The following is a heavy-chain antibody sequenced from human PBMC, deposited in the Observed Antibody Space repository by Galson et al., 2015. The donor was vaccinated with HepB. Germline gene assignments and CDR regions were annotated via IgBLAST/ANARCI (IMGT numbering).Heavy chain of an antibody. J-gene: IGHJ3*02. D-gene: IGHD3-3*01. CDR3: TRCDPGDDFRSGLFWAFDI. CDR1: GFTFSGYS. V-gene: IGHV3-21*01. Sequence: SLRLSCAASGFTFSGYSMNWVRQAPGKGLEWVSSISSRSSYKFYADLVKGRFIISRDNAKNALYLQMNSLRAEDTAVYYCTRCDPGDDFRSGLFWAFDIWGQGTMVTVSS. CDR2: ISSRSSYK.